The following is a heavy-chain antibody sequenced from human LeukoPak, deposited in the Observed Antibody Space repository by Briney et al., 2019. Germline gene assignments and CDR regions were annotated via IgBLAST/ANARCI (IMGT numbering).Heavy chain of an antibody. Sequence: SETPSLTCTVSGGSISSYYWSWIRQPPGKGLQWIGYIYYSGSTNYNPSLKSRVTISVDTSKNQFSLKLSSVTAADTAVYYCARVTSGSQFNDYWGQGTLVTVSS. CDR2: IYYSGST. D-gene: IGHD3-10*01. J-gene: IGHJ4*02. V-gene: IGHV4-59*01. CDR3: ARVTSGSQFNDY. CDR1: GGSISSYY.